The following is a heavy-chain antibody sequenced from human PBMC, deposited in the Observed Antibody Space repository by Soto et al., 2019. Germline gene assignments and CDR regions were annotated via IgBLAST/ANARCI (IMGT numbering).Heavy chain of an antibody. V-gene: IGHV4-59*06. D-gene: IGHD5-18*01. J-gene: IGHJ6*02. CDR3: ARVDTAMDPNNYYYYGMDV. Sequence: SETLSLTCTVSGGSISSYYWSWIRQPAGKGLEWIGYIYYSGSTYYNPSLKSRVTISVDTSKNQFSLKLSSVTAADTAVYYCARVDTAMDPNNYYYYGMDVWGQGTTVTVSS. CDR1: GGSISSYY. CDR2: IYYSGST.